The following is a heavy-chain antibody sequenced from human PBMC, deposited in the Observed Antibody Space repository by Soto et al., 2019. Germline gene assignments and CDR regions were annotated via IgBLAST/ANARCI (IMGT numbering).Heavy chain of an antibody. CDR3: ARAEVYSSSSYGMDV. D-gene: IGHD6-6*01. J-gene: IGHJ6*02. V-gene: IGHV6-1*01. CDR2: TYYRSKWYN. CDR1: CDGSARNSAA. Sequence: SQSRTVTCGMSCDGSARNSAAANSIRQTPSRGLEWLGRTYYRSKWYNDYAVSVKSRITINPDTSKNQFSLQLNSVTPEDTAVYYCARAEVYSSSSYGMDVWGQGTTVTVS.